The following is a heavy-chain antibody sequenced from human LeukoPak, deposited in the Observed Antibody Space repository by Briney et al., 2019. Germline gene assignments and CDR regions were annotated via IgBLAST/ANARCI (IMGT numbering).Heavy chain of an antibody. CDR2: ISSSSSTI. D-gene: IGHD3-3*01. Sequence: GGSLRLSCAASGFTFSSYSMNWVRQAPGKGLEWVSYISSSSSTIYYADSVKGRFTISRDNAKNSLYLQMNSLRAEDTAVYYCAIALFTRITIFGGGAFDIWGQGTMVTVSS. J-gene: IGHJ3*02. CDR1: GFTFSSYS. V-gene: IGHV3-48*01. CDR3: AIALFTRITIFGGGAFDI.